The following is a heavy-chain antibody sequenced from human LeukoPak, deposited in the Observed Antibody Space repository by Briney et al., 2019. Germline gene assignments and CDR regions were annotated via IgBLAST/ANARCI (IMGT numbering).Heavy chain of an antibody. CDR3: ARSSSYSSGWPSDN. J-gene: IGHJ4*02. CDR2: ICYSGST. Sequence: SQTLSLTCTVSGDSISSGGYYWSWIRQHPGKGLEWIGYICYSGSTYYNPSLKSRVTISVDTSKNQFSLKMTSVTAADTAVYYCARSSSYSSGWPSDNWGQGTLVTVSS. V-gene: IGHV4-31*03. D-gene: IGHD6-19*01. CDR1: GDSISSGGYY.